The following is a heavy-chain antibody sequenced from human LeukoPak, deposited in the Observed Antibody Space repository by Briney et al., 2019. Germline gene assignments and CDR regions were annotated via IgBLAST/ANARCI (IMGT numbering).Heavy chain of an antibody. D-gene: IGHD3-3*01. CDR2: INPNSGGT. CDR1: GYTFTGYC. Sequence: ASVKVSCKASGYTFTGYCMHWVRQAPGQGLEWMGWINPNSGGTNYAQKFQGRVTMTRDTSISTAYMELSRLRSDDTAVYYCARVKYDFWSGYDYYYYGMDVWGQGTTVTVSS. V-gene: IGHV1-2*02. J-gene: IGHJ6*02. CDR3: ARVKYDFWSGYDYYYYGMDV.